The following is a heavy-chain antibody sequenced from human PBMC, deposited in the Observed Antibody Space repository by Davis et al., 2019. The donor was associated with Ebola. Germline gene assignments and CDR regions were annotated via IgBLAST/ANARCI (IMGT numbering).Heavy chain of an antibody. CDR1: GYSISSGYY. J-gene: IGHJ3*02. D-gene: IGHD1-26*01. CDR3: ARDPLTFIVGAADAFDI. V-gene: IGHV4-38-2*02. CDR2: IYHSGST. Sequence: SETLSLTCTVSGYSISSGYYWGWIRQPPGTGLEWIGSIYHSGSTYYNPSLKSRVTISVDTSKNQFSLKLSSVTAADTAVYYCARDPLTFIVGAADAFDIWGQGTMVTVSS.